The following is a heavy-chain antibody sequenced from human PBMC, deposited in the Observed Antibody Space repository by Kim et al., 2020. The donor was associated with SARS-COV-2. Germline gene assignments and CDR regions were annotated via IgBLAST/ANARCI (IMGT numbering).Heavy chain of an antibody. CDR2: IKSKTDGGTT. CDR1: GFTFSNAW. CDR3: TTTESGTNYYYYGMDV. D-gene: IGHD2-2*01. V-gene: IGHV3-15*01. J-gene: IGHJ6*02. Sequence: GGSLRLSCAASGFTFSNAWMSWVRQAPGKGLEWVGRIKSKTDGGTTDYAAPVKGRFTISRDDSKNTLYLQMNSLKTEDTAVYYCTTTESGTNYYYYGMDVWGQGTTVTVSS.